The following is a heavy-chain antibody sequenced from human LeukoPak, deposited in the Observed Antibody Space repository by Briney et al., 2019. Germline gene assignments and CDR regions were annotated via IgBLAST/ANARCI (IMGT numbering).Heavy chain of an antibody. D-gene: IGHD1-14*01. CDR1: GGTFSSYA. Sequence: SVKVSCKASGGTFSSYAISWVRQAPGQGLEWMGGIIPIFGTANYAQKFQGRVTITTDESTSTAYMELSSLRSEDTAVYYCARGSTPPPLPRRDYYYYYMDVWGKGTTVIVSS. J-gene: IGHJ6*03. CDR2: IIPIFGTA. V-gene: IGHV1-69*05. CDR3: ARGSTPPPLPRRDYYYYYMDV.